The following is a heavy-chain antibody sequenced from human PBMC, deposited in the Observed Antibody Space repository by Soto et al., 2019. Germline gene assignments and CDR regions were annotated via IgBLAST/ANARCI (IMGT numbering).Heavy chain of an antibody. CDR3: ARDFAYCGGDCYSGFDY. CDR2: ISYDGSNK. CDR1: GFTFSSYA. Sequence: ESGGGVVQPGRSLRLSCAASGFTFSSYAMHWVRQAPGKGLEWVAVISYDGSNKYYADSVKGRFTISRDNSKNTLYLQMNSLRAEDTAVYYCARDFAYCGGDCYSGFDYWGQGTLVTVSS. J-gene: IGHJ4*02. D-gene: IGHD2-21*02. V-gene: IGHV3-30-3*01.